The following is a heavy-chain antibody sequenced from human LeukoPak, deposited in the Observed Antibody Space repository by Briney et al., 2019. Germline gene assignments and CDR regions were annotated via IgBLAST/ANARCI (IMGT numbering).Heavy chain of an antibody. CDR1: GLTFRNYA. J-gene: IGHJ3*01. CDR2: ITGGGVGT. CDR3: AKDPNGDYVGAFDS. V-gene: IGHV3-23*01. D-gene: IGHD4-17*01. Sequence: GGSLRLSCAASGLTFRNYALTWVRQAPGRGLEWVSSITGGGVGTSYADSVKGRFTVYRDNSMNTLYLQMNSLRAGDTAVYYCAKDPNGDYVGAFDSWGQGTLVTVSS.